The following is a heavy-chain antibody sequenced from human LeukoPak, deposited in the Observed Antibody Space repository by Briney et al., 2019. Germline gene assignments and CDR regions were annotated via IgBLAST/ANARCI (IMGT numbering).Heavy chain of an antibody. J-gene: IGHJ4*02. V-gene: IGHV1-2*02. CDR2: INLRTGGT. Sequence: ASVKVSCKASGFPFTDFYIHRVRQAPGQGREWMGEINLRTGGTKYLQNLQGRVTMTRDTSITTAYVELSRLTSDDTAMYYCARESASESHAYTFDYWGQGALVTVSS. CDR3: ARESASESHAYTFDY. D-gene: IGHD5-24*01. CDR1: GFPFTDFY.